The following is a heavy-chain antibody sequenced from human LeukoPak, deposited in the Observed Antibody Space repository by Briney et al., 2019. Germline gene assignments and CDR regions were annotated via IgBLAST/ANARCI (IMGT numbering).Heavy chain of an antibody. V-gene: IGHV1-46*01. Sequence: GASVKVSCKASGGTFSSYAISWVRQAPGHGLEWMGIINPSGGSTSYAQKFQGRVTMTSDTSTSTVYMELSSLRSEDTAVYYCARALRPHYYDSSGYYYERFDYWGQGTLVTVSS. CDR1: GGTFSSYA. D-gene: IGHD3-22*01. J-gene: IGHJ4*02. CDR2: INPSGGST. CDR3: ARALRPHYYDSSGYYYERFDY.